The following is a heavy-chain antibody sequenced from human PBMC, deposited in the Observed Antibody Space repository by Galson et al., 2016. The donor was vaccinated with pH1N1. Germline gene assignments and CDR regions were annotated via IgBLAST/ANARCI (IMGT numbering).Heavy chain of an antibody. V-gene: IGHV5-51*03. CDR2: IYAGDSDT. CDR3: AEHAARDPPVEFYYMDV. Sequence: QSGAEVKKPGESLKISCKASGNSFSTSWIGWVRQLPGKGLEWMGSIYAGDSDTRYNPSFPGHVTISVDKSIRTAYLQWSRLQASDTAIYYCAEHAARDPPVEFYYMDVWGNGTTVTVSS. D-gene: IGHD1-1*01. J-gene: IGHJ6*03. CDR1: GNSFSTSW.